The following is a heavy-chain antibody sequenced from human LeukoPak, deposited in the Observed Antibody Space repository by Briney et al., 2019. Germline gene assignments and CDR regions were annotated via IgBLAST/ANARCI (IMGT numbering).Heavy chain of an antibody. CDR2: IYNSGST. CDR1: GNSISNIDY. V-gene: IGHV4-38-2*01. J-gene: IGHJ4*02. D-gene: IGHD1-26*01. CDR3: ARNSSGHYFDY. Sequence: PSETLSLTCAVCGNSISNIDYWGWIRQPPGKELEWIGSIYNSGSTHYNPSLKSRVTISVDTSKNQFSLKLSSVTAADTAVYYCARNSSGHYFDYWGQGTLVTVSS.